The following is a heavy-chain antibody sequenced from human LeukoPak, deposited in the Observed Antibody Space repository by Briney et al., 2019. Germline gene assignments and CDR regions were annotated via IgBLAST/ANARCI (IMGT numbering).Heavy chain of an antibody. CDR2: INPNSGGT. CDR1: RYTFTDHY. D-gene: IGHD2-15*01. J-gene: IGHJ4*02. CDR3: SRVAYTRYCSGGTRYSDY. V-gene: IGHV1-2*02. Sequence: ASVKVSCKASRYTFTDHYMYWVRQAPGQGLEWMGWINPNSGGTNYAQKFQGRVTMTRDTSISTAYMELSRLRSDDTAMYYCSRVAYTRYCSGGTRYSDYWCQGTLVTVP.